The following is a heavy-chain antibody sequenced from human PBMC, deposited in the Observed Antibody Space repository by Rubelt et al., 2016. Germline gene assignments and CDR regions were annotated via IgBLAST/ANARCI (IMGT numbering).Heavy chain of an antibody. V-gene: IGHV4-34*01. CDR1: DGSFSGYY. Sequence: QVQLHQWGAGLLKPSETLSLTCAVYDGSFSGYYWNWIRQPPGEGLEWIGDINHSGYTNYNPSLGSRVTISVDTSKNQFSLHLTSVTAADTAVDYCARGWAWTARKDAFDIWGQGTMVTVSS. D-gene: IGHD6-6*01. CDR2: INHSGYT. J-gene: IGHJ3*02. CDR3: ARGWAWTARKDAFDI.